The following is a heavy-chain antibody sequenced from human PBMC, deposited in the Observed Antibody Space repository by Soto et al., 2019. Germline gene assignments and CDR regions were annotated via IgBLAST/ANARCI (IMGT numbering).Heavy chain of an antibody. J-gene: IGHJ3*02. D-gene: IGHD1-1*01. V-gene: IGHV3-66*01. Sequence: EVQLVESGGGLVQPGGSLRLSCAASGFNVSNNYRSWVRQAPGKGLEWASIIYSGGDTYYANSVKGRFSIFSDKSKNTLYLQMRIVRAEDTAVYYCVRDSNDVDLFAALDIWGQGTMVTVS. CDR2: IYSGGDT. CDR3: VRDSNDVDLFAALDI. CDR1: GFNVSNNY.